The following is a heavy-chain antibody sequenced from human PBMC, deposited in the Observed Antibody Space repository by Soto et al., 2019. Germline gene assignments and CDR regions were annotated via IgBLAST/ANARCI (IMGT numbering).Heavy chain of an antibody. V-gene: IGHV3-11*06. D-gene: IGHD3-22*01. CDR1: GFTFSDHY. CDR2: SSNSGSFT. J-gene: IGHJ5*02. CDR3: ARDSTYGGYYPYP. Sequence: GGSLRLSCAASGFTFSDHYMSWIRQAPGKGLEWIGYSSNSGSFTRYADSVKGRFTISRDNAKNSLYPQMNSLRDEDTAVYYCARDSTYGGYYPYPWGQGTLVTVSS.